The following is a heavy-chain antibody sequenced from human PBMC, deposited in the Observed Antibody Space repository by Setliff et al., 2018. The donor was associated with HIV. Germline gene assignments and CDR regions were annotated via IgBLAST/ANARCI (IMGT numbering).Heavy chain of an antibody. CDR3: AKDPRAAVATICDY. CDR1: GFTVSTYS. D-gene: IGHD5-12*01. V-gene: IGHV3-23*01. J-gene: IGHJ4*02. Sequence: GGSLRLSCLVSGFTVSTYSLNWARQAPGKGLEWVSAISGSGGSTYYADSVKGRFTISRDNSKNTLYLQMNSLRAEDTAVYYCAKDPRAAVATICDYWGQGTLVTVSS. CDR2: ISGSGGST.